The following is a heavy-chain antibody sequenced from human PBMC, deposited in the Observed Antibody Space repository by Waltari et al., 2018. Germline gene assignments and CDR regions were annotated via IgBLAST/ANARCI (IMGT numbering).Heavy chain of an antibody. J-gene: IGHJ6*02. Sequence: QVQLVQSGAEVKKPGASVKVSCKASGYTFTGYYMHWVRQAPGQGLEWMGRINPNSGGTNYAQKFQGRVTMTRDTSISTAYMELSRLRSDDTAVYYCARDGDWNYVLTASYGMDVWGQGTTVTVSS. D-gene: IGHD1-7*01. V-gene: IGHV1-2*06. CDR1: GYTFTGYY. CDR3: ARDGDWNYVLTASYGMDV. CDR2: INPNSGGT.